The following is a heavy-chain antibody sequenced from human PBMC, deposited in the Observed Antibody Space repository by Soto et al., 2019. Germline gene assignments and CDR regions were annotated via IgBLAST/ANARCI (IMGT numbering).Heavy chain of an antibody. V-gene: IGHV3-23*01. J-gene: IGHJ3*02. D-gene: IGHD6-13*01. Sequence: PGGSLRLSCAASGFTFSSYAMSWVRQAPGKGLERVSAISGSGGSTYYADSVKGRFTISRDNSKNTLYLQMNSLRAEDTAVYYCAKDRQQLVRGDAFDIWGQGTMVTVSS. CDR1: GFTFSSYA. CDR2: ISGSGGST. CDR3: AKDRQQLVRGDAFDI.